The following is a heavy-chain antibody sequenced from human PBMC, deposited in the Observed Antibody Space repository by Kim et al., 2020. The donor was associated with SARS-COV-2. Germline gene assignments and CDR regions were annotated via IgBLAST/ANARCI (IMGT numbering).Heavy chain of an antibody. CDR2: GST. CDR3: AEGYDYFDY. Sequence: GSTYYNPSLKSRVTISVDTAKNQFSLKLSSVTAADTAVYYCAEGYDYFDYWGQGTLVTVSS. D-gene: IGHD5-18*01. J-gene: IGHJ4*02. V-gene: IGHV4-31*02.